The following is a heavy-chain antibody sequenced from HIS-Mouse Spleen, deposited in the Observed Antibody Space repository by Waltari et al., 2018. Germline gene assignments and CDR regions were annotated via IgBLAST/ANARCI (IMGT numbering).Heavy chain of an antibody. J-gene: IGHJ4*02. Sequence: QVQLQESGPGLVKPSETLSLTCTVSGCSIRSYYWSWIRQPPGKGLEWIGYIYYSGSTNYNPSLKSRVTISVDTSKNQFSLKLSSVTAADTAVYYCARDRWGSLDYWGQGTLVTVSS. CDR1: GCSIRSYY. D-gene: IGHD2-21*01. CDR3: ARDRWGSLDY. V-gene: IGHV4-59*01. CDR2: IYYSGST.